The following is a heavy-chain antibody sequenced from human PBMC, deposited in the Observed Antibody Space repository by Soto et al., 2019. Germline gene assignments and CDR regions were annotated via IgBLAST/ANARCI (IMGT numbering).Heavy chain of an antibody. CDR1: GFTFSSYA. CDR3: AKRSNTPAAMKSPFDY. J-gene: IGHJ4*02. V-gene: IGHV3-23*01. D-gene: IGHD2-2*01. CDR2: ISDSGGST. Sequence: VQLLESGGGLLQPGGSLRLSCAASGFTFSSYAMNWVRQAPGKGLEWVSTISDSGGSTYYADSVKGRFTISRDNSKNTLYLQMKSLRAEDTAVYYCAKRSNTPAAMKSPFDYWGQGTLVTVSS.